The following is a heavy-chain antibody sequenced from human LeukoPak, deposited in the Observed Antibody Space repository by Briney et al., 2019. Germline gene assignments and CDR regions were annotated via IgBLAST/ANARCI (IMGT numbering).Heavy chain of an antibody. D-gene: IGHD6-13*01. V-gene: IGHV3-48*03. CDR1: GFAFSGYE. Sequence: GGSLRLSCAASGFAFSGYEMNWVRQAPGKGLEWISYISTTGRTIYYADSVKGRFTISRDNAKNSLYPQMNSLRAEDTALYYCAKDRYSSSLSGGWFDPWGQGTLVTVSS. CDR2: ISTTGRTI. J-gene: IGHJ5*02. CDR3: AKDRYSSSLSGGWFDP.